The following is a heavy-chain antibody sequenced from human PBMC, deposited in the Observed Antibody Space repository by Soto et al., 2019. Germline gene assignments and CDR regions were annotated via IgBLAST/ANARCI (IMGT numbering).Heavy chain of an antibody. D-gene: IGHD4-17*01. Sequence: QVQLVQSGTEVKKTGSSVKVSCKASEGTFSTFGISWVRQAPGQGLEWMGGIIPFFGTARYSQKFEDRITIIADQSTNTVYMDLRSLTSEDTGIYYCAKSAPMDAGDKYNYDFLGQGALVTVSS. CDR1: EGTFSTFG. V-gene: IGHV1-69*01. CDR3: AKSAPMDAGDKYNYDF. J-gene: IGHJ4*02. CDR2: IIPFFGTA.